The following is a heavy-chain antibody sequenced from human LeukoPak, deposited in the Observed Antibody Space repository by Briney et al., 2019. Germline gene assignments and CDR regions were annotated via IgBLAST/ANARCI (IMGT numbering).Heavy chain of an antibody. D-gene: IGHD5-12*01. J-gene: IGHJ4*02. Sequence: GSLRLSCAASGFTFITYGMHWVRQAPGKGLEWVALIWYDGSYKYYADSVKGRFTISRDNSKNTLYLQMNSLRAEDTAVYYCAKCGYGAYYFDYWGQGTLVTVSS. V-gene: IGHV3-33*06. CDR2: IWYDGSYK. CDR3: AKCGYGAYYFDY. CDR1: GFTFITYG.